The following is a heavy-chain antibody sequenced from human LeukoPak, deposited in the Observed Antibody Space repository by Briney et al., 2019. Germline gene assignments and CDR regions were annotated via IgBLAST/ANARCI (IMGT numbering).Heavy chain of an antibody. V-gene: IGHV4-39*01. J-gene: IGHJ4*02. CDR2: IYYSGST. D-gene: IGHD1-26*01. Sequence: SETLSLTCTVSGGSISSSSHYWGWIRQPPGKGLEWIGSIYYSGSTNYNPSLKSRVTISVDTSNNQFSLKLSSVTAADTAVYYCARHRSGTYYSFDYWGQGTLVTVSS. CDR1: GGSISSSSHY. CDR3: ARHRSGTYYSFDY.